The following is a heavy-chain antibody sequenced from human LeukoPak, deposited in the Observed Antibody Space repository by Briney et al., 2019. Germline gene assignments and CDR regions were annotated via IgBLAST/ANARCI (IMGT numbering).Heavy chain of an antibody. J-gene: IGHJ4*02. CDR1: SGSISGHY. CDR3: AREIRRAEAGYFDY. Sequence: SETLSLTCSVSSGSISGHYWTWIRQPAGKGPEYIGRIYYSGTPNYNPSLKSRVTMSVDTSKNQFSLKVNPMTAADTAVYYCAREIRRAEAGYFDYWGQGTLATVSS. V-gene: IGHV4-4*07. CDR2: IYYSGTP. D-gene: IGHD6-13*01.